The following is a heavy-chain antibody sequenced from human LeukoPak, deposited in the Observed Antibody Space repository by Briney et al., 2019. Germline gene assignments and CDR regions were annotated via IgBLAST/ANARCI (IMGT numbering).Heavy chain of an antibody. CDR2: IRYDGSNK. J-gene: IGHJ4*02. V-gene: IGHV3-30*02. Sequence: SCKASGGTFSSYAISWVRQAPGKGLEWVAFIRYDGSNKYYADSVKGRFTISRDNSKNTLYLQMNSLRAEDTAVYYCAKDLGYSSPKYYFDYWGQGTLVTVSS. CDR3: AKDLGYSSPKYYFDY. CDR1: GGTFSSYA. D-gene: IGHD6-13*01.